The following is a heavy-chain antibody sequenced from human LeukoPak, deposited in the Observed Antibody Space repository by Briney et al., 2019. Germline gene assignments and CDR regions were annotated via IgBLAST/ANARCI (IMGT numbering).Heavy chain of an antibody. CDR3: ARGGRLWSQILGI. Sequence: PGGSLRLSCAASGFTVSSNYMSWVRQAPGKGLEWIGEFTPSGSTNYNPSLKSRVTISVDTSKNQFSLKLSSVTAADTAVYFCARGGRLWSQILGIWGQGTMVSVSS. CDR1: GFTVSSNY. V-gene: IGHV4-34*01. J-gene: IGHJ3*02. CDR2: FTPSGST. D-gene: IGHD4/OR15-4a*01.